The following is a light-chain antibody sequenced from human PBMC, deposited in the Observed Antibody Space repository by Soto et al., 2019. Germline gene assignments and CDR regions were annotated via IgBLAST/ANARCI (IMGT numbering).Light chain of an antibody. Sequence: EIVMTQSPATLSVSPGERATLSCRASQTLYNNLAWYQQKLGQAPRLLIYGASARATDIPARFSGSGSGTEYTLTISGLQSEDCAIYYCQQYSDWPLTFGGGTKVEIK. CDR2: GAS. V-gene: IGKV3-15*01. CDR3: QQYSDWPLT. J-gene: IGKJ4*01. CDR1: QTLYNN.